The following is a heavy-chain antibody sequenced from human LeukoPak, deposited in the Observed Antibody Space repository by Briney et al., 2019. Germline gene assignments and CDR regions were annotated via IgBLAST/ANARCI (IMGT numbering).Heavy chain of an antibody. V-gene: IGHV1-8*01. CDR2: MNPNSGNT. Sequence: ASVKVSCTASGYTFTSYDINWVRQATGQGLEWMGWMNPNSGNTGYAQKFQGRVTMTRNTSISTAYMGLSSLRSEDTAVYYCARGHPYYYDSSGSDAFDIWGQGTMVTVSS. J-gene: IGHJ3*02. D-gene: IGHD3-22*01. CDR3: ARGHPYYYDSSGSDAFDI. CDR1: GYTFTSYD.